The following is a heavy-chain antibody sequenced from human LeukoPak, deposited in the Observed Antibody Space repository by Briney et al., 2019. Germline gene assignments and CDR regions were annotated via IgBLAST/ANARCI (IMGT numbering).Heavy chain of an antibody. J-gene: IGHJ4*02. D-gene: IGHD5-18*01. CDR2: ISADSYYT. CDR1: GFTFSSHA. CDR3: ANFVDTSMGGNDY. V-gene: IGHV3-23*01. Sequence: GGSLRLSRAASGFTFSSHAMSWVRQAPGKGLEWVSAISADSYYTYYADSVQGRFTISRDNSKNTLYLQMNSLRAEDTALYYCANFVDTSMGGNDYWGQGTLVTVSS.